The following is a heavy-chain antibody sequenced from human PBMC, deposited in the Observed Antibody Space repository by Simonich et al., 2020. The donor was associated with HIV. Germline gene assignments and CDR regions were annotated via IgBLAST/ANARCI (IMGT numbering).Heavy chain of an antibody. CDR1: GGSFSTYY. V-gene: IGHV4-34*01. Sequence: QVQLQQWGAGLLKPSETLSLPCAVYGGSFSTYYWNWIRQSPGKGLEWIGDINHSGSTNYNPSLKSRVTISVDTSKNQFSLKLSSVTAADTAVYYCATAYCGGDCSGWTDYWGQGTLVTVSS. CDR3: ATAYCGGDCSGWTDY. D-gene: IGHD2-21*02. J-gene: IGHJ4*02. CDR2: INHSGST.